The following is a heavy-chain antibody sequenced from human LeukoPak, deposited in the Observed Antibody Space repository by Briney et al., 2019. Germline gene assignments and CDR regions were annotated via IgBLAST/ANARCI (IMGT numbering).Heavy chain of an antibody. J-gene: IGHJ5*02. CDR3: ARGSFTRAAAAYNWFDP. CDR2: INHSGST. V-gene: IGHV4-34*01. Sequence: SETLSLTCAVSGGSFSGYYWSWIRQPPGKGLEWIGEINHSGSTNYNPSLKSRVTISVDTSKNQFSLKLSSVTAADTAVYYCARGSFTRAAAAYNWFDPWGQGTLVTVSS. D-gene: IGHD6-13*01. CDR1: GGSFSGYY.